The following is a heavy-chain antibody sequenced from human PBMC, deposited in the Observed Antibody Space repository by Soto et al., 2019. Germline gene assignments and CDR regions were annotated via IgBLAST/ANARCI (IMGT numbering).Heavy chain of an antibody. CDR2: IYYSGST. CDR1: GGSISSYY. J-gene: IGHJ4*02. V-gene: IGHV4-59*01. Sequence: PSETLSLTCPVSGGSISSYYWICIRQPPGKGLEWIGYIYYSGSTNYNPSLKSRVTISVDTSKNQFSLKLSSVTAADTAVYYCARVREYSYGIFDYWGQGTLVTVSS. CDR3: ARVREYSYGIFDY. D-gene: IGHD5-18*01.